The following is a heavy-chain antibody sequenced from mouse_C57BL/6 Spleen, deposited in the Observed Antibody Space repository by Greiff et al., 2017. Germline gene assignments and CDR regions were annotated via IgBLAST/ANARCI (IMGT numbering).Heavy chain of an antibody. J-gene: IGHJ1*03. D-gene: IGHD1-1*01. V-gene: IGHV1-9*01. CDR2: IFHGSGST. Sequence: QVQLQQSGAELMKPGASVKLSCKATGYTFTGYWIAWVKQSPGHGLEWIGEIFHGSGSTNYNEQFKGKATFTADTSSNTAYMQLSSLTTEDSAIYYCASHYGSSSLYFDVWGTGTTVTVSS. CDR1: GYTFTGYW. CDR3: ASHYGSSSLYFDV.